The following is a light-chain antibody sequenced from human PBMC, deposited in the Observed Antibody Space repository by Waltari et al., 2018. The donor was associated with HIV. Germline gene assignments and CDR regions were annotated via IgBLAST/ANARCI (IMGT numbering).Light chain of an antibody. J-gene: IGLJ2*01. CDR1: SRDVGASNY. CDR2: EVT. Sequence: QSALTQPRSVSGSPGQSVTISCTGTSRDVGASNYVSWYQQHPGKAPKLMIYEVTKRPSGIPGRFSASRAGNTASLTVSGLQAEEEADYYCSSYDNNNNYVIFGGGTKLTVL. V-gene: IGLV2-11*01. CDR3: SSYDNNNNYVI.